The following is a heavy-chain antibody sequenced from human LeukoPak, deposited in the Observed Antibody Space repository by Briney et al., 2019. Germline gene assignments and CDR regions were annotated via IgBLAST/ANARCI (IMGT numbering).Heavy chain of an antibody. V-gene: IGHV3-33*01. Sequence: SGGSLRLSCAASGFTFSSYGMHWVRQAPGKGLEWVAVIWYDGSNKYYADSVKGRFTISRDNSKNTLYLQMNSLRAEDTAVYYCARDLPYYDILTGYYTAPDYWGQGTLVTVSS. CDR1: GFTFSSYG. D-gene: IGHD3-9*01. CDR3: ARDLPYYDILTGYYTAPDY. J-gene: IGHJ4*02. CDR2: IWYDGSNK.